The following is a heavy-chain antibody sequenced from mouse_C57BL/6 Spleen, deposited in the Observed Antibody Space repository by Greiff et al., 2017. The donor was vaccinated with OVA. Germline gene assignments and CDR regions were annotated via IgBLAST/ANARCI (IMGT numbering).Heavy chain of an antibody. V-gene: IGHV5-4*01. CDR3: AREDYDGAMDY. Sequence: EVMLVESGGGLVKPGGSLKLSCAASGFTFSSYAMSWVRQTPEKRLEWVATISDGGSYTYYPDNVKGRFTISRDNAKNNLYLQMSHLKSEDTAMYYCAREDYDGAMDYWGQGTSVTVSS. CDR2: ISDGGSYT. CDR1: GFTFSSYA. J-gene: IGHJ4*01. D-gene: IGHD2-3*01.